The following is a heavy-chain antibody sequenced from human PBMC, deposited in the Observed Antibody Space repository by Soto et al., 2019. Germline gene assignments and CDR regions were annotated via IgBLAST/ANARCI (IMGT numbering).Heavy chain of an antibody. J-gene: IGHJ3*02. CDR1: VGPFSSYA. CDR2: IIPIFGTA. D-gene: IGHD5-18*01. V-gene: IGHV1-69*05. Sequence: SVKVYCKASVGPFSSYAISWVRQSPGQGLEWMGGIIPIFGTANYAQKFQGRVTITRDTSASTAYMELSSLRSEDTAVYYCARVDTAMVGAFDIWGQGTMVTVSS. CDR3: ARVDTAMVGAFDI.